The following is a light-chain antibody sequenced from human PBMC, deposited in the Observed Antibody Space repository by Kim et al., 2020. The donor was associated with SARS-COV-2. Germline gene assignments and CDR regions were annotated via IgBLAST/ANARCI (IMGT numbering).Light chain of an antibody. CDR2: QHN. CDR3: QAWDSSTVV. J-gene: IGLJ2*01. CDR1: KLGDKY. Sequence: SYELTQPPSVSVSPGQTASITCSGDKLGDKYACWYQQKPGQSPVLVIYQHNKRPSGIPERFSGSNSGKTATLTISGTQALDEADYYCQAWDSSTVVFGGGTQLTGL. V-gene: IGLV3-1*01.